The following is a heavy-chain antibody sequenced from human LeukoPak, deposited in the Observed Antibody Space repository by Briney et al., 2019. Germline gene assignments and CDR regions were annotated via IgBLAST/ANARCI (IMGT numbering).Heavy chain of an antibody. J-gene: IGHJ6*03. CDR2: IYYTGRT. D-gene: IGHD5-12*01. CDR1: GDSISSYY. V-gene: IGHV4-59*01. Sequence: SETLSLTCTVSGDSISSYYWSWIRQPPGKGLEWIGYIYYTGRTNYNPSLKSRVTMSVDTSKNQFSLKLSSVTATDTAVYYCARGDVDSGYDWGGSYYNYYMDFWGKGTTVTVSS. CDR3: ARGDVDSGYDWGGSYYNYYMDF.